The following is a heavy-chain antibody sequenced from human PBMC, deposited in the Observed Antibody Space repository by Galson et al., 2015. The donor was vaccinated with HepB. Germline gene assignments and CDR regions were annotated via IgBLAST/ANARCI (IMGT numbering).Heavy chain of an antibody. D-gene: IGHD3-3*01. CDR1: GFVFSSYW. CDR2: IKEDGSEE. V-gene: IGHV3-7*03. CDR3: ARGYPYFDIRSTYLNYCYMDV. Sequence: SLRLSCAASGFVFSSYWMNWVRQPPGKGLEWVANIKEDGSEENYVDSVKGRVTISRDNGKNALFLQVHSLRLEDTAVYYCARGYPYFDIRSTYLNYCYMDVWGKGTTVIVSS. J-gene: IGHJ6*03.